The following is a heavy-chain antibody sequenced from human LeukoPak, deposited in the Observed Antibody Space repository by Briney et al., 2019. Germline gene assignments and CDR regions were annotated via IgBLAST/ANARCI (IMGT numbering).Heavy chain of an antibody. V-gene: IGHV3-30*18. CDR2: ISYGGSNK. J-gene: IGHJ4*02. Sequence: GGSLRLSCAASGFTFSSYGMHWVRQAPGKGLEWVAVISYGGSNKYYADSVKGRFTISRDNSKNTLYLQMNSLRAEDTAVYYCAKSVVATRYLVDYWGQGTLVTVSS. CDR3: AKSVVATRYLVDY. D-gene: IGHD5-12*01. CDR1: GFTFSSYG.